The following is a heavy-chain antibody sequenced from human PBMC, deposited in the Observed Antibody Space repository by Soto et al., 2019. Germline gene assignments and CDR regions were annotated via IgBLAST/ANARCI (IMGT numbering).Heavy chain of an antibody. CDR3: AKDRASTIGARSFDY. J-gene: IGHJ4*02. V-gene: IGHV3-23*01. CDR2: IRGSGNDT. D-gene: IGHD1-26*01. CDR1: GFTFSNYA. Sequence: GGSLRLSCAASGFTFSNYAMIWVRQAPGKGPELVSGIRGSGNDTYYADSVKGRYTISRDNSKDTLYLQMNNLGAEDTAVYYCAKDRASTIGARSFDYWGQGTLVTVSS.